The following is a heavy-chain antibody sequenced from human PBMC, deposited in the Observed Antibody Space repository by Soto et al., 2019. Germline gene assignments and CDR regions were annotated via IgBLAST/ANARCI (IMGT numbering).Heavy chain of an antibody. Sequence: EVQLVESGGGLVQPGGSLRLSCAAAGFTFSSYWMHWVRQAPGKGLVWVSRINSDGSSTSYADSVKGRFTISRDNAKNTLYLQMNSLRAEDTAVYYCARGGSLNWYFDLWGRGTLVTVSS. V-gene: IGHV3-74*01. CDR3: ARGGSLNWYFDL. CDR1: GFTFSSYW. J-gene: IGHJ2*01. D-gene: IGHD1-26*01. CDR2: INSDGSST.